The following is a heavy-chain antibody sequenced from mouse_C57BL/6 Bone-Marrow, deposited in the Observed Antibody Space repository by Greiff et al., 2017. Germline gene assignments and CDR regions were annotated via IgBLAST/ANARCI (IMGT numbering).Heavy chain of an antibody. CDR3: SEDSAVYYCVAWCMRGSSYWYVDV. CDR1: YTFSRRVH. Sequence: QVQLKESGPELARPWASVKISCQAFYTFSRRVHFAIRDTNYWMQWVKQRPGQGQEWIGAIYPGNGDTSYNQKVKGKATLTADNASSTAYMQLSSLTSEDSAVYYCVAWCMRGSSYWYVDVWGTGTTVTVSS. V-gene: IGHV1-87*01. CDR2: GQGQEWIG. J-gene: IGHJ1*03. D-gene: IGHD1-1*01.